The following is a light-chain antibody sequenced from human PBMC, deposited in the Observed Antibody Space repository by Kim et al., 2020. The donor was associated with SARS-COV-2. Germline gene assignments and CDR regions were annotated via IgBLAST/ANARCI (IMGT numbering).Light chain of an antibody. J-gene: IGLJ2*01. CDR2: QDS. CDR3: QAWDSSTVV. V-gene: IGLV3-1*01. CDR1: ELGDKY. Sequence: LSPGQTASITCSGDELGDKYACWYQQTPSQPPVLVIYQDSKRPSGIPERFSGSNSGNTATLTISGTQAMDEADYYCQAWDSSTVVFGGGTQLTVL.